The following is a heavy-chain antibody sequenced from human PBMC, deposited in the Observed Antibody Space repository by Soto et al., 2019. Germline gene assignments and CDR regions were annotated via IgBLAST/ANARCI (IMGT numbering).Heavy chain of an antibody. CDR3: ARQIAAAGTGWFDP. CDR2: IYTSGST. CDR1: GGSISSYY. J-gene: IGHJ5*02. Sequence: SETLSLTCTVSGGSISSYYWSWIRQPAGKGLEWIGRIYTSGSTNYNPSLKSRVTMSVDTSKNRFSLKLSSVTAADTAVYYCARQIAAAGTGWFDPWGQGTLVTVSA. V-gene: IGHV4-4*07. D-gene: IGHD6-13*01.